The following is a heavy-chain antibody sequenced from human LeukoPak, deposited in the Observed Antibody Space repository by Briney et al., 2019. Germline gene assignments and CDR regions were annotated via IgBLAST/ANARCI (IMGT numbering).Heavy chain of an antibody. J-gene: IGHJ4*02. CDR2: IYYSGST. D-gene: IGHD1-26*01. CDR1: GGSISSYY. CDR3: ARQRVGATVEFDY. V-gene: IGHV4-59*08. Sequence: SETLSLTCTVSGGSISSYYWSWIRQPPGKGLEWIGYIYYSGSTNYNPSLKSRVTISVDTSKNQCSLKLSSVTAADTAVYYCARQRVGATVEFDYWGQGTLVTVSS.